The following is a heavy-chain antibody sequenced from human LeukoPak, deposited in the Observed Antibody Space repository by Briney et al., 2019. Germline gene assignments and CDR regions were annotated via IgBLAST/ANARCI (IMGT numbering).Heavy chain of an antibody. CDR1: GFTVSSNY. CDR2: IYSGGST. D-gene: IGHD1-26*01. CDR3: ARGGIYYFDY. J-gene: IGHJ4*02. Sequence: GGSLRLSCAVSGFTVSSNYMTWVRQAPGKGLEWVSVIYSGGSTYHADSVKGRFTISRDNSKNTLYLQMNGLRAEDTAVYYCARGGIYYFDYWGQGTLVTFSS. V-gene: IGHV3-66*02.